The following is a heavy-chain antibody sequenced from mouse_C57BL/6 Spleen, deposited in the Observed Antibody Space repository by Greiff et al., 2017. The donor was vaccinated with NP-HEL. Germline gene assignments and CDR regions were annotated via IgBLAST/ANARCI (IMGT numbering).Heavy chain of an antibody. Sequence: VQLLQPGAELVKPGASVKLSCKASGYTFTSYWMHWVQQRPGRGLEWIGRIDPSGGGTKYNEKFKSKSTLTVDKPSSTAYMQLSSLTSEDSAVYKGARWCDCDYDGGFAYWGQGTLVTVSA. CDR2: IDPSGGGT. CDR1: GYTFTSYW. V-gene: IGHV1-72*01. J-gene: IGHJ3*01. D-gene: IGHD2-4*01. CDR3: ARWCDCDYDGGFAY.